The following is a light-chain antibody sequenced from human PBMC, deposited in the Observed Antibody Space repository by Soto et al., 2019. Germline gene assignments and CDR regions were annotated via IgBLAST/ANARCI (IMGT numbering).Light chain of an antibody. CDR2: GNS. V-gene: IGLV1-40*01. CDR1: SSNIGAGYD. Sequence: QSVLTQPPSVSGAPGQRDTISCTGSSSNIGAGYDVHWYQQLPGTAPKLLIYGNSNRPSGVPDRFSGSKSGTSASLAITGLQAEDEADYYCQSYDSSLSGSMVFGTGTKLTVL. J-gene: IGLJ1*01. CDR3: QSYDSSLSGSMV.